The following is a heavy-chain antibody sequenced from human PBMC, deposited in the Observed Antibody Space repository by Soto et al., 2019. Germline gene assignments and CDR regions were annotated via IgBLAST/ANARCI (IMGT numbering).Heavy chain of an antibody. V-gene: IGHV3-23*01. Sequence: GGSMRLSCAASGFTFSSHAMSWVRQAPGKGLEWVSAISGSGGSTYYADSVKGRFTISRDNSKNTLYLQMNSPRAEDTAVYYCATLSPHYYYYYMDVWGKGTTVTVSS. CDR2: ISGSGGST. CDR1: GFTFSSHA. CDR3: ATLSPHYYYYYMDV. J-gene: IGHJ6*03.